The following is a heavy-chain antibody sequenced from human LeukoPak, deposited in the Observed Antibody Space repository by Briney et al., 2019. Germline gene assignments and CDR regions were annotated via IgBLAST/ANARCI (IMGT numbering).Heavy chain of an antibody. CDR3: AKDYEDTSWFDP. Sequence: GGSLRLSCAASGFTFSSYGMHWVRQAPGKGLEWVAVISYDGSNKYYADSVKGRFTISRDNSKNTLYLQMNSLRAEDTAVYYCAKDYEDTSWFDPWGQGTLVTVSS. V-gene: IGHV3-30*18. CDR2: ISYDGSNK. CDR1: GFTFSSYG. J-gene: IGHJ5*02. D-gene: IGHD2-15*01.